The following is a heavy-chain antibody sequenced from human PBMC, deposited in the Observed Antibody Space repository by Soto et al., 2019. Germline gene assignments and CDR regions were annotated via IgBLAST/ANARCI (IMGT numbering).Heavy chain of an antibody. J-gene: IGHJ4*02. CDR2: ISSSSSTI. V-gene: IGHV3-48*01. D-gene: IGHD5-12*01. CDR1: GFTFSSYS. CDR3: ARYQEWLRFYPTPPGRNKFDY. Sequence: PGGSLRLSCAASGFTFSSYSMNWVRQAPGKGLEWVSYISSSSSTIYYADSVKGRFTISRDNAKNSLYLQMNSLRAEDTAVYYCARYQEWLRFYPTPPGRNKFDYWGQGTLVTVSS.